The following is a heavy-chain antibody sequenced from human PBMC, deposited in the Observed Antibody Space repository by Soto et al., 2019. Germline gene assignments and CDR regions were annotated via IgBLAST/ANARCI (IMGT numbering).Heavy chain of an antibody. CDR2: SRNKANSYSI. CDR1: GFTFSDHY. J-gene: IGHJ4*02. Sequence: EVQLVESGGGLVQPGGSLRLSCAASGFTFSDHYMDWVRQAPGKGLEWVVLSRNKANSYSIEYAALVKGRFTISREDSRTSLDLQMNRLESEDTAVYYCARGFCSDCACYSGDCWGQGTLVTVSP. CDR3: ARGFCSDCACYSGDC. V-gene: IGHV3-72*01. D-gene: IGHD2-15*01.